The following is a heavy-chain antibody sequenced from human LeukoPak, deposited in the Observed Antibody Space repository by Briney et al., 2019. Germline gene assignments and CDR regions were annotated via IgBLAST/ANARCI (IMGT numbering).Heavy chain of an antibody. J-gene: IGHJ4*02. CDR3: AKGYYFDILSGYSSLDS. D-gene: IGHD3-9*01. CDR1: GFTFSSYG. Sequence: GGSLRLSCAASGFTFSSYGMSWVRQAPGKGLEWVSAISGSGGSTYYADSVKGRFTISRDDSKNTLYLQMNSLRAEDTAAYYCAKGYYFDILSGYSSLDSWGQGTLVTVSS. CDR2: ISGSGGST. V-gene: IGHV3-23*01.